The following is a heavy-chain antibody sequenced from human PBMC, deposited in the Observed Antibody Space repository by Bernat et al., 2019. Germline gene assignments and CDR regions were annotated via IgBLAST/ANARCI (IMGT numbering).Heavy chain of an antibody. CDR2: IYDGDST. V-gene: IGHV3-66*04. Sequence: EVQLVESGGDLVQPGGSLRLSCAISGFTVSNNHVTWVRQAPGKGLEWVSLIYDGDSTIYADSVKGRFTISRDNSKNIVYLQMNSVTAEDTAVYYCVGLGAKSVWGQGTLVTVSS. CDR1: GFTVSNNH. J-gene: IGHJ4*02. CDR3: VGLGAKSV. D-gene: IGHD2-15*01.